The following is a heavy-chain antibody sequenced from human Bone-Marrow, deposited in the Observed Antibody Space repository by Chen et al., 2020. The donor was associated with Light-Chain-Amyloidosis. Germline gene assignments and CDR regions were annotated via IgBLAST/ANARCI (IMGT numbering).Heavy chain of an antibody. Sequence: IGWARQMPGKGLEWMGVIYPDDSDARYSPSFEGQVTISADKSITTAYLQWRSLKASDTAMYYCARRRDGYNFDYRGQGTLVTVSS. V-gene: IGHV5-51*01. D-gene: IGHD5-12*01. J-gene: IGHJ4*02. CDR3: ARRRDGYNFDY. CDR2: IYPDDSDA.